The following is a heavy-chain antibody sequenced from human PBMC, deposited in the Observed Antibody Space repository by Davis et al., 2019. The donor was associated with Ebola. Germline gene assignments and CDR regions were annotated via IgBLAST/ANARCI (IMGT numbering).Heavy chain of an antibody. CDR1: GYSFLNYW. V-gene: IGHV5-51*01. J-gene: IGHJ5*02. D-gene: IGHD6-13*01. Sequence: GESLKTSCKSPGYSFLNYWIARGRQMPGKGAEWKANIYPGDSGTRHSPTFQGQVTISADRSITTAYLQWSSLKDSDGAMYYCARQESLYGSIDTWGQGTLVTVSS. CDR3: ARQESLYGSIDT. CDR2: IYPGDSGT.